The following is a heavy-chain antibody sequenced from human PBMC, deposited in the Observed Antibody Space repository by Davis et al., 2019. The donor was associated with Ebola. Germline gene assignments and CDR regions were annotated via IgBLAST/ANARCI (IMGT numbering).Heavy chain of an antibody. Sequence: AASVKVSCKASFTSYYVHWVRQAPGQGLEWMGIINPGDGTTNYAQKFQGRVTMTRDTAANIIYMELNSLRFEDTAVYYCTRGENDGSGNYVGDYWGQGTLVTVSS. V-gene: IGHV1-46*01. D-gene: IGHD3-10*01. CDR3: TRGENDGSGNYVGDY. CDR1: FTSYY. J-gene: IGHJ4*02. CDR2: INPGDGTT.